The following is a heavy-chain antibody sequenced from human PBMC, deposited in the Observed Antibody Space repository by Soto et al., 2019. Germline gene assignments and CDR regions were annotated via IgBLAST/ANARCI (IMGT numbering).Heavy chain of an antibody. Sequence: ASVKVYCKASGYNFNSYGINWVRQAPGQGLELMGWISAYDGKTTYAEKFQGRVTMTTDASTSTAYMELRSLRSDDTAVYYCARDPHEYWTSYWFDPWGQGTLVTVSS. V-gene: IGHV1-18*01. D-gene: IGHD3-3*01. CDR3: ARDPHEYWTSYWFDP. CDR1: GYNFNSYG. CDR2: ISAYDGKT. J-gene: IGHJ5*02.